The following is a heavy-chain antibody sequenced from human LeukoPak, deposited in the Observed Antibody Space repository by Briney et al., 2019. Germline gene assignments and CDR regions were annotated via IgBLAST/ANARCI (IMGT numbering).Heavy chain of an antibody. J-gene: IGHJ3*02. D-gene: IGHD3-22*01. Sequence: PSETLSLTCTVSGGSISSGSYYWSWIRQPAGKGLEWIGRIYTSGSTNYNPSLKSRVTISVDTSKNQFSLKLSSVTAADTAVYYCARKTYDSSGLIPHQGVFDIWGRGTMVTVSS. CDR3: ARKTYDSSGLIPHQGVFDI. V-gene: IGHV4-61*02. CDR2: IYTSGST. CDR1: GGSISSGSYY.